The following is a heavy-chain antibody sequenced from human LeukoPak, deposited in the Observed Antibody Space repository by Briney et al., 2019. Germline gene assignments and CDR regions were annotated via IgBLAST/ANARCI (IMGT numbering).Heavy chain of an antibody. CDR3: ARERGASRIVATIKVARNWFDP. V-gene: IGHV1-2*02. CDR2: INPNSGGT. J-gene: IGHJ5*02. Sequence: ASVKVSCKASGYTFTSYYMHWVRQAPGQGLEWMGWINPNSGGTNYAQKFQGRVTMTRDTSISTAYMELSRLRSDDTAVYYCARERGASRIVATIKVARNWFDPWGQGTLVTVSS. D-gene: IGHD5-12*01. CDR1: GYTFTSYY.